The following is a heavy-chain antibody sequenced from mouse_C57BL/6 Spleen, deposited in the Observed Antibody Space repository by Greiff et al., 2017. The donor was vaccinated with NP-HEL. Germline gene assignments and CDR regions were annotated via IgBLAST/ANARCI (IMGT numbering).Heavy chain of an antibody. J-gene: IGHJ2*01. CDR3: TRWLGDY. CDR1: GYTFTDYE. V-gene: IGHV1-15*01. Sequence: QVHVKQSGAELVRPGASVTLSCKASGYTFTDYEMHWVKQTPVHGLEWIGAIDPETGGTAYNQKFKGKAILTADKSSSTAYMELRSLTSEDSAVYYCTRWLGDYWGQGTTLTVSS. CDR2: IDPETGGT. D-gene: IGHD2-2*01.